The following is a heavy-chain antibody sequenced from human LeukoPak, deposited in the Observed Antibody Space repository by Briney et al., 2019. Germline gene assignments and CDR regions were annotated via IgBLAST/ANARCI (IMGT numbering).Heavy chain of an antibody. V-gene: IGHV4-59*01. J-gene: IGHJ5*02. D-gene: IGHD2-15*01. CDR2: IYYSGST. CDR3: ARGRGGGGSSNNWLDP. Sequence: PSETLSLTCTVSGASITTYYWSWIRQPPGKGLEWIGYIYYSGSTNYNPSLRSRLTISVDTSKNQFSLKLSSVTAADTAVYYCARGRGGGGSSNNWLDPWGQGSLVTVSS. CDR1: GASITTYY.